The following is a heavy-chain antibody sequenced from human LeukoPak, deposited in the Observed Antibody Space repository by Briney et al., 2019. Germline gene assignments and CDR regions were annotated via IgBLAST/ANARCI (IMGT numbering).Heavy chain of an antibody. J-gene: IGHJ5*02. CDR2: IYYSGST. D-gene: IGHD2-2*01. Sequence: SETLSLTCIVSSGSISSFSWSWIRQPPGKGLEWIGYIYYSGSTNYNPSLKSRVTISVDTSKNQFSLKLNSVTAADTAVYYCARGLNIVVVPAAGGRRRVLGNWFDPWGQGTLVTVSS. CDR1: SGSISSFS. V-gene: IGHV4-59*01. CDR3: ARGLNIVVVPAAGGRRRVLGNWFDP.